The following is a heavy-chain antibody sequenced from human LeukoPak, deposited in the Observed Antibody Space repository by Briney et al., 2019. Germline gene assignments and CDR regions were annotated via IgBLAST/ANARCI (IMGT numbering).Heavy chain of an antibody. D-gene: IGHD4-17*01. Sequence: PGGSLRLSCAASGFTVTSYAIHWVRQAPGKGLEWVAAISYHGSNKYCADSVKGRFTISRDNYKNTLYLQMSSLRAEDTAVYYCARGPQEDYGDYVVDYFDYWGQGTLVTVSS. V-gene: IGHV3-30-3*01. CDR1: GFTVTSYA. J-gene: IGHJ4*02. CDR3: ARGPQEDYGDYVVDYFDY. CDR2: ISYHGSNK.